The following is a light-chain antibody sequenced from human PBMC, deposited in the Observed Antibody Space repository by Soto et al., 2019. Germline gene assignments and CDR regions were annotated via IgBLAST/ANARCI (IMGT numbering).Light chain of an antibody. V-gene: IGKV3-20*01. J-gene: IGKJ3*01. CDR1: QSVSSSY. CDR3: QQCGGSPLFT. CDR2: GAS. Sequence: IMLTQSPGTLSLSPGERATLSCRASQSVSSSYLAWYQQKPGQAPRLLMYGASSRATGIHDRFSGSGSGTDFTLTISRLEPEDFAVYYCQQCGGSPLFTFGHGTKVDIK.